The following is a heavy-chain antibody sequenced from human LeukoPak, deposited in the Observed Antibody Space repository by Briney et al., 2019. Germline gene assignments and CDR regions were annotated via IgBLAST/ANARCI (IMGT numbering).Heavy chain of an antibody. V-gene: IGHV3-21*01. CDR3: ASDYSDYSYYYYGLDV. Sequence: PGGSLRLSCAASGFTFSSFSMNWVRQAPGKGLEWVSSIARTTDYIYYADSVKGRFTISRDKARNSLFLQMNSLRAEDTAVYYCASDYSDYSYYYYGLDVWGQGTTVIVSS. CDR2: IARTTDYI. D-gene: IGHD4-11*01. J-gene: IGHJ6*02. CDR1: GFTFSSFS.